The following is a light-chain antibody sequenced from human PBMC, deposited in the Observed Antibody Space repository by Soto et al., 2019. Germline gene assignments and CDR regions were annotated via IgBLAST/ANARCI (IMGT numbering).Light chain of an antibody. Sequence: QSALTQPRSVSGSPGQSVTISCTGTSSDVGGYNYVSWYQQHPGTAPKLMIYDVSKRPSGVPDRFSGSKSGTAASLTISGLPAEDEADYYCCSYAGSDTGVFGGGTKVTVL. J-gene: IGLJ3*02. V-gene: IGLV2-11*01. CDR1: SSDVGGYNY. CDR2: DVS. CDR3: CSYAGSDTGV.